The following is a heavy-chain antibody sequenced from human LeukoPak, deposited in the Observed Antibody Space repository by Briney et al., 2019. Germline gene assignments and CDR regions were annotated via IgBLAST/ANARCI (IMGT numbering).Heavy chain of an antibody. CDR1: GGSFRGYY. CDR3: ARSERLLQAPFDP. J-gene: IGHJ5*02. CDR2: INHSGTT. D-gene: IGHD3-3*01. Sequence: PSETLSLTCAVYGGSFRGYYWSWIRQSPGKGLEWIGEINHSGTTNYNPSLKSRVTISVDTSKNQFSLKLTSMTAEDTAVYYCARSERLLQAPFDPWGRGTLVTVS. V-gene: IGHV4-34*01.